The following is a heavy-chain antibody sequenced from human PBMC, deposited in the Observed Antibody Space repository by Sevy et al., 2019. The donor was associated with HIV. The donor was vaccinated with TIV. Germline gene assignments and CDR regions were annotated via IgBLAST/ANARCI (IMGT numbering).Heavy chain of an antibody. D-gene: IGHD3-22*01. Sequence: ASVKVSCKASGYTFTGYYMHWVRQAPGQGLEWMGWINPNSGGTNYAQKFQGRVTMTRDTSISTAYMELSRLRSDDTAVYYCARGPVYYDSSGYQFDYWGQGTPVTVSS. J-gene: IGHJ4*02. CDR2: INPNSGGT. V-gene: IGHV1-2*02. CDR3: ARGPVYYDSSGYQFDY. CDR1: GYTFTGYY.